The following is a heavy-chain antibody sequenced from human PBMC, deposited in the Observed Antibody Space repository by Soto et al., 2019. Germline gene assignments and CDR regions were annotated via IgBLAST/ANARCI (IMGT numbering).Heavy chain of an antibody. CDR1: GGSISRYF. Sequence: QVQLQESGPGLVEPSETLSLTCGVSGGSISRYFWSWIRQPPGQELEWIGYVSKNGATNYSPSLESRVTISVDTSRNEGSLKLTSVTAADTAVYYWAKDRSGSYYAFDSWGPGILVNVSS. D-gene: IGHD1-26*01. CDR2: VSKNGAT. J-gene: IGHJ4*02. CDR3: AKDRSGSYYAFDS. V-gene: IGHV4-59*01.